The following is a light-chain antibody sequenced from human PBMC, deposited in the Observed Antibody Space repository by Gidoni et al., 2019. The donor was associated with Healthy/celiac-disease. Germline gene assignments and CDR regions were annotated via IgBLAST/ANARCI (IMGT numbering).Light chain of an antibody. CDR2: DAS. CDR1: QSVSSY. Sequence: EIVFTQSPATLSLSPGERATLSCRASQSVSSYLAWYQQKPGQAPRLLIYDASNRATGIPARFSGSGSGTDFTLTISSLEPEDFAVYYCQQRSNWPPWTFGQXTKVGIK. CDR3: QQRSNWPPWT. V-gene: IGKV3-11*01. J-gene: IGKJ1*01.